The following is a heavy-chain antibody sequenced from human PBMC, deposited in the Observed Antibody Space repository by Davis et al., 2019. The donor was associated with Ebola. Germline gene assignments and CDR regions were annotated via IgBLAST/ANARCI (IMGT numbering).Heavy chain of an antibody. J-gene: IGHJ4*02. CDR1: GGTFSSYA. D-gene: IGHD5-18*01. V-gene: IGHV1-69*04. CDR3: ARAPTAMVTGGDY. Sequence: SVKVSCKASGGTFSSYAISWVRQAPGQGLEWMGRIITILGIANYAQKFQGRVTITADKSTSTAYMELSSLRSEDTAVYYCARAPTAMVTGGDYWGQGTLVTVSS. CDR2: IITILGIA.